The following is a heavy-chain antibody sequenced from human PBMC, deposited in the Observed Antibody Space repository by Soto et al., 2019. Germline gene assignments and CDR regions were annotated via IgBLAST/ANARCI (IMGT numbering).Heavy chain of an antibody. D-gene: IGHD3-10*01. CDR1: GFTFNNYA. J-gene: IGHJ4*02. V-gene: IGHV3-23*01. Sequence: EVQLLESGGGLVQPGGSLRLSCAASGFTFNNYAMTWVRQAPGKGLEWVSAISGGGDTTSYADSVKGRFTVSRDGSKNTLDLQMSSLRAEDPAPYNCAKGRGGSGSLTPRVDFWGQGTLVTVSS. CDR3: AKGRGGSGSLTPRVDF. CDR2: ISGGGDTT.